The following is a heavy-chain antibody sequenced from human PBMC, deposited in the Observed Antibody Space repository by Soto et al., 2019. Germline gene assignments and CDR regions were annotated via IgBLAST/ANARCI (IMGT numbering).Heavy chain of an antibody. CDR2: INPSGGST. Sequence: ASVKVSCKASGYTFTSYYMHWVRQAPGQGLEWMGIINPSGGSTSYAQKFQGRVTMTRDTSTSTVYMELSSLRSEDTAVYYCARESSVDSSSSGGMDVWGQGTKVTGSS. CDR1: GYTFTSYY. J-gene: IGHJ6*02. CDR3: ARESSVDSSSSGGMDV. V-gene: IGHV1-46*01. D-gene: IGHD6-6*01.